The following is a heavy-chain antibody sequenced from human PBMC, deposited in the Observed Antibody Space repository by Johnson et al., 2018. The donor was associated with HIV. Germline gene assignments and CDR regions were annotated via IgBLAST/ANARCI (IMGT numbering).Heavy chain of an antibody. CDR1: GFTFDDYA. CDR2: ISWDGNST. V-gene: IGHV3-43D*03. Sequence: VQLVESGGGLVQPGRSLRLSCAASGFTFDDYAMHWVRQPPGTGLEWVSLISWDGNSTYYAASVTGRFTISSDNSKNTLYLQMNSLRAEDPAVYYCAKGGADYSDSRGYSENDAFDIWGQGTMVTVSS. CDR3: AKGGADYSDSRGYSENDAFDI. D-gene: IGHD3-22*01. J-gene: IGHJ3*02.